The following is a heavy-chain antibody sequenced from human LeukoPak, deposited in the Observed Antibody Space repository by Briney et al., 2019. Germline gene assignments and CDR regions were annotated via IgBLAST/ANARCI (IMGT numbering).Heavy chain of an antibody. CDR3: ARDPGQSSSWYRFSVAFDI. J-gene: IGHJ3*02. D-gene: IGHD6-13*01. CDR2: IYTSGST. Sequence: PSETLSLTCTVSGGSISSYYWSWIRQPAGKGLEWIGRIYTSGSTNYNPSLKSRVTMSVDTSKNQFSLKLSSVTAADTAVYYCARDPGQSSSWYRFSVAFDIWGQGTMVTVSS. CDR1: GGSISSYY. V-gene: IGHV4-4*07.